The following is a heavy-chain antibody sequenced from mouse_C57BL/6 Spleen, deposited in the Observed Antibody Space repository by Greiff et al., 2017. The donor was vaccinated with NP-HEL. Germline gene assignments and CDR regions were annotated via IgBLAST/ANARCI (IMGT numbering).Heavy chain of an antibody. V-gene: IGHV5-17*01. J-gene: IGHJ3*01. Sequence: EVQGVESGGGLVKPGGSLKLSCAASGFTFSDYGMHWVRQAPEKGLEWVAYISSGGSTIYYADKVKGRFTFSRDNAKNTLFLQMTSLRSEDTAMYYCARSYDGLFAYWGQGTLVTVSA. D-gene: IGHD2-3*01. CDR1: GFTFSDYG. CDR3: ARSYDGLFAY. CDR2: ISSGGSTI.